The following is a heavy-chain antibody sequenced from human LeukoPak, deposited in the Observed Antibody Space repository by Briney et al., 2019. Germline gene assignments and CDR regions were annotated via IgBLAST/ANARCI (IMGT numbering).Heavy chain of an antibody. CDR1: GFTFSSYS. Sequence: PGGSLRLSCAASGFTFSSYSMNWVRQAPGKGLEWVSSISSSSSYINYAGSVKGRFTISRDNAKNSLYLQMNSLRAEDTALYYCARAHYVLRFLEWLSPKNYYYYMDVWGKGTTVTVSS. J-gene: IGHJ6*03. D-gene: IGHD3-3*01. V-gene: IGHV3-21*01. CDR2: ISSSSSYI. CDR3: ARAHYVLRFLEWLSPKNYYYYMDV.